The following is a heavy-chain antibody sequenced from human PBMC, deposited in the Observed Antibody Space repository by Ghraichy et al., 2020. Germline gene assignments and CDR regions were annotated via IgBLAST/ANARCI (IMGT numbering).Heavy chain of an antibody. J-gene: IGHJ4*02. V-gene: IGHV3-30*18. CDR3: AKAQFYYDSRNYFHS. D-gene: IGHD3-22*01. CDR1: GFTFSSYG. Sequence: GGSLRLSCAASGFTFSSYGMHWVRQAPGKGFEWVTLISYDGGTIYYADSVKGRFTISRDNSKNTLYLQMNRLRAEDSAIYYCAKAQFYYDSRNYFHSWGQGTLFTVSS. CDR2: ISYDGGTI.